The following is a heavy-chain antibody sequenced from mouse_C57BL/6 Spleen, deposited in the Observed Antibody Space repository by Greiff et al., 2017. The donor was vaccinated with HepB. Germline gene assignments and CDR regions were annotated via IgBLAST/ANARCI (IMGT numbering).Heavy chain of an antibody. J-gene: IGHJ1*03. CDR3: ARGVSNYWYFDF. CDR1: GYTFTSYW. CDR2: IDPSDSET. Sequence: QVQLQQPGAELVRPGSSVKLSCKASGYTFTSYWMHWVKQRPIQGLEWIGNIDPSDSETHYNQKFKDKATLTVDKSSSTAYMQLSSLTSEDSAVYYCARGVSNYWYFDFWGTGTTVTVSS. V-gene: IGHV1-52*01. D-gene: IGHD2-5*01.